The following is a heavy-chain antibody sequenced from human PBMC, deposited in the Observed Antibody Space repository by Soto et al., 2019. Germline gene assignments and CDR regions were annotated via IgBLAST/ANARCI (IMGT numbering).Heavy chain of an antibody. V-gene: IGHV4-34*01. CDR2: INHSGST. Sequence: SETLSLTCAVYGGSFSGCYWSWIRQPPGKGLEWIGEINHSGSTNYNPSLKSRVTISVDTSKNQFSLKLSSVTAADTAVYYCARGRYCSGGSCYQNWFDPWGQGTLVTVSS. J-gene: IGHJ5*02. CDR3: ARGRYCSGGSCYQNWFDP. D-gene: IGHD2-15*01. CDR1: GGSFSGCY.